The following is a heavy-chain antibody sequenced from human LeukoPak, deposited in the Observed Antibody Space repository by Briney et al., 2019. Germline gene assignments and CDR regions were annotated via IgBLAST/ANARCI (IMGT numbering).Heavy chain of an antibody. V-gene: IGHV1-46*01. D-gene: IGHD3-22*01. J-gene: IGHJ4*02. CDR2: INPSGGGT. Sequence: ASVKVSCKASGYTFTTYYMRWVRQAPGQGLEWLGIINPSGGGTGYAQKFQGRATMTRDTSTSTVYMELRSLRSEDTAVYYCARDYYYGSTGYDSYYFDYWGQGTLVSVSS. CDR1: GYTFTTYY. CDR3: ARDYYYGSTGYDSYYFDY.